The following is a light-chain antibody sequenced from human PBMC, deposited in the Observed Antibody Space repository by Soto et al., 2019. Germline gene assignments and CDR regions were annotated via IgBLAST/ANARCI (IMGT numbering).Light chain of an antibody. V-gene: IGKV1-39*01. J-gene: IGKJ4*01. CDR1: QSISNY. CDR2: FAT. CDR3: QQCYNNLS. Sequence: DIQMTQSPSSLSASVGDRVTITCRASQSISNYLNWYQQKPGKAPNLLIYFATNLQTGVPSRFSGSGSGTDFTLSISGLQPEGVVTYYYQQCYNNLSFGGGTKVEFK.